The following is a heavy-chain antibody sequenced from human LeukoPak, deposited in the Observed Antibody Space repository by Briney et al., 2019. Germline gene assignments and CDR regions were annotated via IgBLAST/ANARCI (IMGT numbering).Heavy chain of an antibody. D-gene: IGHD4-17*01. CDR3: ASTSGYGESDY. V-gene: IGHV4-34*01. Sequence: SETLSLTCAVYGGSFSGYYWSWIRQPPGKGLEWIGEINHSGSTNYNPSLKSRVTISVDTSKNQFSLKLSSVTAADTAVYYCASTSGYGESDYWGQGTLVTVSS. J-gene: IGHJ4*02. CDR1: GGSFSGYY. CDR2: INHSGST.